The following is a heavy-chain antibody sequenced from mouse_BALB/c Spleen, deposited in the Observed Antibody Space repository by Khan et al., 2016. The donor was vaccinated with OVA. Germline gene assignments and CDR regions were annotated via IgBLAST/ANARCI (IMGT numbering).Heavy chain of an antibody. Sequence: QVQLKESGPGLVAPSQSLSITCTISGFSLTNYGVHWVRLPPGKGLEWLVVIWSDGSTTYNSALKSRLSISKDNSKSQVFLKMNSLQTDDTAMYYCAIQTYYHYYVMDYWGQGTSVTVSS. V-gene: IGHV2-6-1*01. CDR1: GFSLTNYG. J-gene: IGHJ4*01. CDR3: AIQTYYHYYVMDY. D-gene: IGHD2-10*01. CDR2: IWSDGST.